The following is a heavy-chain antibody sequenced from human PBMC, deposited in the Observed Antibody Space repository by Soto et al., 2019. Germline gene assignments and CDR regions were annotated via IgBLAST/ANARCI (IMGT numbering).Heavy chain of an antibody. V-gene: IGHV1-18*01. D-gene: IGHD3-22*01. Sequence: GASVKVSCKASGYTFTSYGISWVRQAPGQGLEWMGWISAYNGNTNYAQKLQGRVTMTTDTSTSTAYMELRSLRSDDTAVYYCARAGSDYYDSNGYYVGLGYFDYWGQGTLVTVSS. CDR3: ARAGSDYYDSNGYYVGLGYFDY. CDR1: GYTFTSYG. J-gene: IGHJ4*02. CDR2: ISAYNGNT.